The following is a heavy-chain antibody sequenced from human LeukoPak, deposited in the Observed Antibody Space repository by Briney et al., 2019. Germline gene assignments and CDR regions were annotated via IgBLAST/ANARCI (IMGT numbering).Heavy chain of an antibody. CDR3: ARGRRPTGRLLWFGELIRRRFDY. D-gene: IGHD3-10*01. CDR2: INHSGST. J-gene: IGHJ4*02. CDR1: GGSISSSNW. V-gene: IGHV4-4*02. Sequence: KPSGTLSLTCAVSGGSISSSNWWSWVRQPPGKGLEWIGEINHSGSTNYNPSLKSRVTISVDTSKNQFSLKLSSVTAADTAVYYCARGRRPTGRLLWFGELIRRRFDYWGQGTLVTVSS.